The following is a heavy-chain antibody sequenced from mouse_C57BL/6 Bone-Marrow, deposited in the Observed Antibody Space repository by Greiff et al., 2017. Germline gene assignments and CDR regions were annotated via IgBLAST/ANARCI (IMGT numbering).Heavy chain of an antibody. D-gene: IGHD1-1*01. CDR3: ARYATTVVAGAMDY. J-gene: IGHJ4*01. V-gene: IGHV1-80*01. CDR1: GYAFSSYW. Sequence: VKLQQSGAELVKPGASVKISCKASGYAFSSYWMNWVKQRPGKGLEWIGQIYPGDGDTNYNGKFKGKATLTADKSSSTAYMQLSSLTSEDSAVYFCARYATTVVAGAMDYWGQGTSVTVSS. CDR2: IYPGDGDT.